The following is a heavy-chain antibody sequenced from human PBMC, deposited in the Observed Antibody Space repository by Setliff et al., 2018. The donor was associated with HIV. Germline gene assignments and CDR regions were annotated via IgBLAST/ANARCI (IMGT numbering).Heavy chain of an antibody. CDR1: GGSISSSSYY. CDR2: IYYSGST. D-gene: IGHD2-8*01. J-gene: IGHJ4*02. V-gene: IGHV4-39*07. CDR3: ARVGIYCTNGVCTYYFDY. Sequence: PSETLSLTCTVSGGSISSSSYYWGWIRQPPGKGLEGIGSIYYSGSTYYTPSLKSRVTISVDPSKNQFSLKLSSVTAAATAVYYCARVGIYCTNGVCTYYFDYWGQGTLVTVSS.